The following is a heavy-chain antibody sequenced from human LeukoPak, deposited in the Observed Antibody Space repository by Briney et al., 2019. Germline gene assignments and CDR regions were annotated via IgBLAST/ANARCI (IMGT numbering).Heavy chain of an antibody. CDR1: GGSIISYY. CDR2: MHTSGST. D-gene: IGHD6-6*01. V-gene: IGHV4-4*07. J-gene: IGHJ4*02. Sequence: SETLSLTCTVSGGSIISYYWNWIRQPAGGGLEWIGRMHTSGSTNYNPSLKSRVTMSVDTSKNQLSLKLTSVSAADTAVYYCARGVAPRRFDYWGQGTLVTVSS. CDR3: ARGVAPRRFDY.